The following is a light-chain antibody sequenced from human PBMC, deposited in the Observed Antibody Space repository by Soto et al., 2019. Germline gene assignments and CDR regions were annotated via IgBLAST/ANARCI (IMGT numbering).Light chain of an antibody. J-gene: IGLJ1*01. CDR2: GNS. CDR3: QSYDSSLSGYV. V-gene: IGLV1-40*01. CDR1: SSNIGAGYD. Sequence: QSALTQPPSVSGAPGQRVPISCTGSSSNIGAGYDVRWYQQLPGTAPKLLIYGNSNRPSGVPDRFSGSKSGTSASLAITGLQAEDEADYYCQSYDSSLSGYVFGTGTKVTVL.